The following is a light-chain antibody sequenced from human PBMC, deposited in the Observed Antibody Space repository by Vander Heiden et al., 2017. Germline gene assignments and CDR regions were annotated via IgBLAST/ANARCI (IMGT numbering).Light chain of an antibody. CDR2: DTS. CDR1: TGAATSGHY. Sequence: QAVVTQEPSLTVSPGGTVTLTCGSSTGAATSGHYPYWFQQKPGQAPRTLIYDTSNKHSWTPARFSGSLLGGNAALTLSGAQPEDEAEYYCLLSYSGAGDWVFGGGTKLTVL. V-gene: IGLV7-46*01. J-gene: IGLJ3*02. CDR3: LLSYSGAGDWV.